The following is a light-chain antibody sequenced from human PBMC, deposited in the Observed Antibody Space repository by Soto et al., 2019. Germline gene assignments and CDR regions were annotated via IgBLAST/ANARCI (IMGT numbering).Light chain of an antibody. Sequence: DIQVTQSPSTLSASVGERVTITCRASESIDDWLAWYQQKPGRAPKLLIFRASTLQNGVPSRFSGSGSGTEFSLTIRSLQPDDSATYFCQEHKTPYTFGQGTKLQIK. J-gene: IGKJ2*01. CDR1: ESIDDW. CDR3: QEHKTPYT. V-gene: IGKV1-5*03. CDR2: RAS.